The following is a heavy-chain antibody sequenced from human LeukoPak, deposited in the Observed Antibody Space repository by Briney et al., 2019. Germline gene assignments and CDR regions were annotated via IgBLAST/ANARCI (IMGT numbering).Heavy chain of an antibody. Sequence: ASVKVSCKASGYTFTSYGISWVRQAPGQGLEWMGWISAYNGNTNYAQKFQGRVTMTRDTSTSTVYMELSSLRSEDTAVYYCAKAPFFSNPRWVFESRGQGTLVTGPS. CDR2: ISAYNGNT. CDR1: GYTFTSYG. J-gene: IGHJ4*02. V-gene: IGHV1-18*01. CDR3: AKAPFFSNPRWVFES. D-gene: IGHD3-3*02.